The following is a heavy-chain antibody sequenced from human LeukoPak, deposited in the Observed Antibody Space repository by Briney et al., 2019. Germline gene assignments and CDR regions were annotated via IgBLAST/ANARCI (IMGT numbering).Heavy chain of an antibody. D-gene: IGHD4-17*01. CDR2: VDSDGSAT. CDR1: GISFRNYW. V-gene: IGHV3-74*01. Sequence: GGSLRLSCAASGISFRNYWMHWVRQAPGKGLVWVSHVDSDGSATTYADSVKGRFTISRDNAKNTLYLQMNSLRAEDMAVYYCARDGDPTGYFDYWGQGTLVTVSS. J-gene: IGHJ4*02. CDR3: ARDGDPTGYFDY.